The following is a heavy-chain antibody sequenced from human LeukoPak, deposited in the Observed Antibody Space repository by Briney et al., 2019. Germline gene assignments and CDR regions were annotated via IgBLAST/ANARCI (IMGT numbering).Heavy chain of an antibody. D-gene: IGHD5-12*01. J-gene: IGHJ4*02. V-gene: IGHV1-18*01. CDR3: ARVGYGGYDWEWYFDY. CDR1: GYTFTSYG. Sequence: ASVKVSCKASGYTFTSYGISWVRQAPGQGLEWMGWISAYNGNTNYAQKLQGRVTMTTDTSTSTAYMELRSLRSDDTAVYYCARVGYGGYDWEWYFDYWGQGTLVTVSS. CDR2: ISAYNGNT.